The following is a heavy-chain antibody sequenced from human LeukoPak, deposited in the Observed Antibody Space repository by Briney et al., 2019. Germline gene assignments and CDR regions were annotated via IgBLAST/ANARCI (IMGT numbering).Heavy chain of an antibody. V-gene: IGHV3-21*01. CDR2: ISSSSSYI. J-gene: IGHJ3*02. Sequence: PGGSLRLSCAASGFTFSSYSMNWVRQAPGKGLEWVSCISSSSSYIYYADSVKGRFTISRESVKNSLYLQMNSLRAEDTAVYYCARGHLSSWPKGAFDIWGQGTMVTVSS. D-gene: IGHD6-13*01. CDR1: GFTFSSYS. CDR3: ARGHLSSWPKGAFDI.